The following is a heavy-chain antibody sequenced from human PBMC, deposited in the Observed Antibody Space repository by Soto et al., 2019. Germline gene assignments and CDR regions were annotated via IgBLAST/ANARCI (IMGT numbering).Heavy chain of an antibody. CDR2: IYPGDSDT. CDR1: GYSFTSYW. J-gene: IGHJ6*02. Sequence: GESLKISCKGPGYSFTSYWIGWVRQMPGKGLEWMGIIYPGDSDTRYSPSFQGQVTISADKSISTAYLQWSSLKASDTAMYYCARPISSSSYYYYGMDVWGQGTTVTVSS. D-gene: IGHD6-6*01. CDR3: ARPISSSSYYYYGMDV. V-gene: IGHV5-51*01.